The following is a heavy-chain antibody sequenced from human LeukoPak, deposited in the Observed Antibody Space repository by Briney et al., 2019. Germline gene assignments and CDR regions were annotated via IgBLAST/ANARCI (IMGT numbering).Heavy chain of an antibody. Sequence: SVKVSCKASGGTFSSYAISWVRQAPGQGLEWMGGIVAVFGTAKYAQKLQGRVTITADESTSTAYMELSRLRSEDTAVYYCARVTHTELSNWFDPWGQGTLVTVSS. D-gene: IGHD1-26*01. CDR2: IVAVFGTA. CDR3: ARVTHTELSNWFDP. V-gene: IGHV1-69*13. CDR1: GGTFSSYA. J-gene: IGHJ5*02.